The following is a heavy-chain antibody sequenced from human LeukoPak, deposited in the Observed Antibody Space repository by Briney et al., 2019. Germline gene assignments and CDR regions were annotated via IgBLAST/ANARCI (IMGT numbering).Heavy chain of an antibody. V-gene: IGHV3-7*03. CDR3: VKDLGSAITSALALDV. CDR2: IKQDGSEK. D-gene: IGHD2-15*01. CDR1: GFIFGSYW. J-gene: IGHJ6*02. Sequence: GGSLRLSCAASGFIFGSYWMSWVRQAPGKGLEWVANIKQDGSEKYYVDSVKGRFTISRDNAKNSLYLQMNSLRPDDSAVYYCVKDLGSAITSALALDVWGQGTTVTVSS.